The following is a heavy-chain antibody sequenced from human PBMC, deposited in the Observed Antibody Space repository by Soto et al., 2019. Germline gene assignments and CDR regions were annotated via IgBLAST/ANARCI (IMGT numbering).Heavy chain of an antibody. J-gene: IGHJ5*02. CDR1: GYSFTNYW. V-gene: IGHV5-51*01. Sequence: GESLKISCKGSGYSFTNYWIAWVRQMPGKGLEYMGIIYPSYSDTRYSPSFQGQVTISADKSISTAYLQWSSLKASDTAIYYCSRHGFYGDYSSNFFDPWGQGTLVTVSS. CDR3: SRHGFYGDYSSNFFDP. CDR2: IYPSYSDT. D-gene: IGHD4-17*01.